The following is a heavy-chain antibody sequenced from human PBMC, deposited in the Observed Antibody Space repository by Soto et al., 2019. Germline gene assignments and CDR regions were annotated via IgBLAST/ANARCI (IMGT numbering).Heavy chain of an antibody. D-gene: IGHD3-3*01. CDR3: ARENYDFWSGPYDYGMDV. V-gene: IGHV4-4*07. Sequence: PSETLSLTCTVSGGSISSYYLSWIRQPAGKGLEWIGRIYTSGSTNYNPSLKSRVTMSADTSKNQSSLQLSSVTAADTAVYYCARENYDFWSGPYDYGMDVWGQGTTVTVSS. J-gene: IGHJ6*02. CDR2: IYTSGST. CDR1: GGSISSYY.